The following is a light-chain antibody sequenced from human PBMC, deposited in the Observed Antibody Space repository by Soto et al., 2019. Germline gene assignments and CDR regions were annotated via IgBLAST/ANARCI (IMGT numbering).Light chain of an antibody. CDR2: RAS. CDR3: HQYNSWPRT. V-gene: IGKV3-15*01. CDR1: QSVGSN. Sequence: EIVMTQSPATLSVSPGERATLSCRASQSVGSNLAWYQQKPGQAPRLLIYRASTRATGIPARFSGSGSGTEFTLTISSLESEDSAVYYCHQYNSWPRTFGQGTKVEIK. J-gene: IGKJ1*01.